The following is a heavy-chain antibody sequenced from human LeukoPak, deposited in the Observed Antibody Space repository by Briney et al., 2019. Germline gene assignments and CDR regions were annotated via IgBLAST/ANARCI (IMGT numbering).Heavy chain of an antibody. V-gene: IGHV3-48*03. CDR1: GFTLSSYE. J-gene: IGHJ4*02. D-gene: IGHD5-18*01. CDR2: ISSSGSTI. CDR3: ARFPRGYSYGSADY. Sequence: RGSLRLSCAASGFTLSSYEMNWVRQAPGKGLEWVSYISSSGSTIYYADSVKGRFTISRDNAKNSLYLQMNSLRAEDTAVYYCARFPRGYSYGSADYWGQGTLVAVSS.